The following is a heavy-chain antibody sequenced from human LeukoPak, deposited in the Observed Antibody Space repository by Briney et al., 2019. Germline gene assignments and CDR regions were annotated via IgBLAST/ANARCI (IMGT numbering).Heavy chain of an antibody. CDR2: ISSSGSTI. CDR3: ARVRDVAVADTFYFDY. D-gene: IGHD6-19*01. J-gene: IGHJ4*02. Sequence: NPGGSLRLSCAASGFTFSDYYMSWIRQAPGKGLEWVSYISSSGSTIYYADSVKGRFTISRDNAKNSLYLQMNSLRAEDTAVYYCARVRDVAVADTFYFDYWGQGTLVTVSS. CDR1: GFTFSDYY. V-gene: IGHV3-11*04.